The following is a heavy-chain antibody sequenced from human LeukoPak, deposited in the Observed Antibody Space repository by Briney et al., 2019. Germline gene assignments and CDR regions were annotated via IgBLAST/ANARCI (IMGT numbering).Heavy chain of an antibody. CDR2: ISGSGGST. CDR3: AIVIGSGWSHDY. CDR1: GFTFSSYA. J-gene: IGHJ4*02. V-gene: IGHV3-23*01. Sequence: GGSLRLSCAASGFTFSSYAMSWVRQAPGKGLEWVSAISGSGGSTYYADSVKGRFAISRDNSKNTLYLQMNRLRAEDTAVYYCAIVIGSGWSHDYWGQGTLVTVSS. D-gene: IGHD6-19*01.